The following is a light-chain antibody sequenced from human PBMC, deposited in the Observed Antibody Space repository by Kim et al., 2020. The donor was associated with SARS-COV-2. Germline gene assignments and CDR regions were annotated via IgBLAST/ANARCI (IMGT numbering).Light chain of an antibody. Sequence: QSVLTQPPSVSGAPGQRVTISCTRSSSNIGAGYDVHWYQQLPGTAPKLLIYGNSNRPSGVPDRFSGSKSGTSASLAITGLQAEDEADYYCQSYDSSPSGFVVFGGGTQLTVL. V-gene: IGLV1-40*01. CDR1: SSNIGAGYD. CDR2: GNS. CDR3: QSYDSSPSGFVV. J-gene: IGLJ2*01.